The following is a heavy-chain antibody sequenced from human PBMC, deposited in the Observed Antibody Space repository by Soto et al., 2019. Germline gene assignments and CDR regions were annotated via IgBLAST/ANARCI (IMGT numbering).Heavy chain of an antibody. CDR2: IHGDGGKI. CDR3: ARDFYGGSTYGPGDY. Sequence: EVQLGESGGGLVQPGGSLRLSCAASGFMFSAYWMSWVRQAPGKGLEWVANIHGDGGKIYYVDSVKGRFTISRDNAKRSLYLQRNSLRAEDTAVYYCARDFYGGSTYGPGDYWGQGARVAASS. V-gene: IGHV3-7*01. J-gene: IGHJ4*02. CDR1: GFMFSAYW. D-gene: IGHD5-18*01.